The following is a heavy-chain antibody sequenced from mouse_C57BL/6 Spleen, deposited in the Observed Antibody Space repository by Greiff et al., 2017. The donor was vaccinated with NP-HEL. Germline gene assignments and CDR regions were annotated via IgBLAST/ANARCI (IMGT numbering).Heavy chain of an antibody. D-gene: IGHD3-2*02. J-gene: IGHJ3*01. V-gene: IGHV5-4*01. CDR3: ASPDSSGFPFAY. CDR1: GFTFSSYA. Sequence: EVQVVESGGGLVKPGGSLKLSCAASGFTFSSYAMSWVRQTPEKRLEWVATISDGGSYTYYPDNVKGRFTISRDNAKNNLYLQMSHLKSEDTAMYYCASPDSSGFPFAYWGQGTLVTVSA. CDR2: ISDGGSYT.